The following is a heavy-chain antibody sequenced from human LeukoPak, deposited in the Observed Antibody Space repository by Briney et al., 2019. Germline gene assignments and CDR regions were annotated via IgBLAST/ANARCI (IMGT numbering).Heavy chain of an antibody. Sequence: PGGSLRLSCAASGFTFSSYWMHWVRQAPGKGLVWVSRINSDGSSTSYADSEKGRFTISRDNAKNTLYLQMNSLRAEDTAVYYCARDGILGSHDYWGQGTLVTVSS. D-gene: IGHD3-3*02. CDR1: GFTFSSYW. CDR2: INSDGSST. J-gene: IGHJ4*02. V-gene: IGHV3-74*01. CDR3: ARDGILGSHDY.